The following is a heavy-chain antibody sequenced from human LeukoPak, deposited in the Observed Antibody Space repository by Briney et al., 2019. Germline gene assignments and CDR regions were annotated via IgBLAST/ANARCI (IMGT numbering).Heavy chain of an antibody. D-gene: IGHD6-13*01. J-gene: IGHJ5*02. CDR2: ISGSGGST. V-gene: IGHV3-23*01. Sequence: GGSLRLSCTASGFTFRNYAMTWVRQAPGKGLEFVSAISGSGGSTYYADSVKGRLTIARDNSNNTLYLQMNSLRAEETAVYYCAKGQSAGTRVFRWFDPWGQGTLVTVSS. CDR3: AKGQSAGTRVFRWFDP. CDR1: GFTFRNYA.